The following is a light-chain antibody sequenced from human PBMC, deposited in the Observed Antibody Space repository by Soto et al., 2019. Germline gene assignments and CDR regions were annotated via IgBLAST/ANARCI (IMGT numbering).Light chain of an antibody. Sequence: QSALTQPASVSGSPGQSITISCTGTSSDVGDYNYVSWYQQYPGKAPELMIYEVSNRPSGVSNRFSGSKSGNTASLTISGLQAEDEADYYCSSYTSSSTVLFGGGTQLTVL. V-gene: IGLV2-14*01. CDR1: SSDVGDYNY. CDR2: EVS. J-gene: IGLJ2*01. CDR3: SSYTSSSTVL.